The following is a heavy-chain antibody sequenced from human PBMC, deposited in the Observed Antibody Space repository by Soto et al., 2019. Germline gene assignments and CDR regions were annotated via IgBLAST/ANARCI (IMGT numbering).Heavy chain of an antibody. Sequence: GGSLRLSCAASGFTFSSYGMHWVRQAPGKGLEWVAVIWYDGINKYYADSVKGRFTLSRDNSKNTLYLQLNSLRAEDTAVYYCARDRAGGYTDVWGKGTTVTVSS. CDR3: ARDRAGGYTDV. CDR2: IWYDGINK. CDR1: GFTFSSYG. D-gene: IGHD2-15*01. V-gene: IGHV3-33*01. J-gene: IGHJ6*03.